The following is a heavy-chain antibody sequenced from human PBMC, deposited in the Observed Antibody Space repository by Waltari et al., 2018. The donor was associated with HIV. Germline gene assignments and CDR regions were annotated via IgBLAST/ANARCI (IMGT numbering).Heavy chain of an antibody. CDR3: VRDRQQLAPNYYYYGMDV. V-gene: IGHV4-61*08. D-gene: IGHD6-13*01. Sequence: QVRLQQSGPGLVKPSETLSLTCTVSGGSVSSGDYYWSWTRQPPGKGLEWVGFIFYSGNTKDNTPLKSRITIAIDTSKNQFSLQLSSVTAADTAVYYCVRDRQQLAPNYYYYGMDVWGQGTTVTVSS. CDR1: GGSVSSGDYY. CDR2: IFYSGNT. J-gene: IGHJ6*02.